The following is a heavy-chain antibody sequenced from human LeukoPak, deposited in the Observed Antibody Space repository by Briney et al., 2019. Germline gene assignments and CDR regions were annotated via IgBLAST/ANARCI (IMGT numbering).Heavy chain of an antibody. Sequence: SETLSLTCTVSGGSISSYYWSWIRQPPGKGLEWIGYIYYSGSTNYNPSLKTRITISVDTSKNQFSLRLRSVTAADTGVYYCARDVASCSDISCQDYWGQGTLVTVSS. J-gene: IGHJ4*02. D-gene: IGHD2-15*01. CDR2: IYYSGST. CDR1: GGSISSYY. CDR3: ARDVASCSDISCQDY. V-gene: IGHV4-59*12.